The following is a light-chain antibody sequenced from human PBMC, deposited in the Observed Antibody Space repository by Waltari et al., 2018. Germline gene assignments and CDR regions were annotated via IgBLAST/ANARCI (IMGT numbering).Light chain of an antibody. CDR3: QHYERLPAT. CDR2: GAS. CDR1: QSVSRA. V-gene: IGKV3-20*01. Sequence: EIVLTQSPGSLSLSPGERVTLSCRASQSVSRALAWYQQKPGQAPKLLIFGASNRATGVPDRFSGSGSETDFTLTISSLEPEDFAVYYCQHYERLPATFGRGTKVEIK. J-gene: IGKJ1*01.